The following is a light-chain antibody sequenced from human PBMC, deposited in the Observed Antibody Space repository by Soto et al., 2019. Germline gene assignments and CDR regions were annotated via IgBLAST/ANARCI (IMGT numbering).Light chain of an antibody. CDR1: QSLSSDS. V-gene: IGKV3-20*01. Sequence: ENVLTQFPGTLSLSPGDRATLSCRASQSLSSDSLAWYQQKPGQAPRLLIYGASSRANGIPDRFSGSGSGPDFTLTISRLEPEDFAVYYCHQYGSSPLTFGGGAKVEIQ. J-gene: IGKJ4*01. CDR2: GAS. CDR3: HQYGSSPLT.